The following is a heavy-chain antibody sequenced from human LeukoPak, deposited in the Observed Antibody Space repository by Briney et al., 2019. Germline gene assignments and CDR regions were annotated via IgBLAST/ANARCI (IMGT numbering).Heavy chain of an antibody. J-gene: IGHJ4*02. D-gene: IGHD3-3*01. CDR3: AARYYDFWSGSPLHFDY. CDR2: ISAYNGNT. V-gene: IGHV1-18*01. Sequence: GASVKVSCKASGYTFTSYGISWVRQAPGQGLEWMGWISAYNGNTNYAQKLQGRVTMTTDTSTSTAYMELRSLRSDDTAVYYCAARYYDFWSGSPLHFDYWGQGTLVTVSS. CDR1: GYTFTSYG.